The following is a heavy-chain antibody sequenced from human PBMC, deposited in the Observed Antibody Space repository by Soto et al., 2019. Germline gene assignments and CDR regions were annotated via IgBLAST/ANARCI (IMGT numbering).Heavy chain of an antibody. CDR3: ARVMWMVNWFDP. D-gene: IGHD6-19*01. J-gene: IGHJ5*02. CDR2: INAGNGNT. CDR1: GYTFTSYA. V-gene: IGHV1-3*01. Sequence: ASVKVSCKASGYTFTSYAMHWVRQPPGQRLEWMGWINAGNGNTKYSQKFQGRVTITRDTSASTAYMELSSLRSEDTAVYYCARVMWMVNWFDPWGQGTLVTVSS.